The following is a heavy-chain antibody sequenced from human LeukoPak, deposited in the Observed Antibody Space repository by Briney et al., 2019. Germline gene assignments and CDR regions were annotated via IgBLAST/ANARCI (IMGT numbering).Heavy chain of an antibody. J-gene: IGHJ4*02. CDR1: GYTFTGYY. D-gene: IGHD6-13*01. CDR2: INPNSGGT. Sequence: ASVKVSCKASGYTFTGYYMHWVRQAPGQGLEWMGWINPNSGGTNYAQKFQGRVTMTRDTSINTVYMELSSLRSEDTAVHYCARDGPLSGIAAAGLSGDYWGQGTLVTVSS. CDR3: ARDGPLSGIAAAGLSGDY. V-gene: IGHV1-2*02.